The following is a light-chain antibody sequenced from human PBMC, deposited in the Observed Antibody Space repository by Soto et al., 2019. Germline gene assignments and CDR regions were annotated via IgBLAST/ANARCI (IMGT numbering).Light chain of an antibody. CDR2: EDS. CDR3: CSYAASSTWL. CDR1: SSDVGSYFL. Sequence: QSALTQPASVSGSPGQSITISCKGTSSDVGSYFLVSWYQHHPGKAPKFMIYEDSKRPSGVSNRFSGSKSGNTASLTISGLQAEDEAHYYCCSYAASSTWLFGGGTKLTVL. J-gene: IGLJ3*02. V-gene: IGLV2-23*01.